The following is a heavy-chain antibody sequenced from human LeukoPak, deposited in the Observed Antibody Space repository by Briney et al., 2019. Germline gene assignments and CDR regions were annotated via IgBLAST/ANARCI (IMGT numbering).Heavy chain of an antibody. V-gene: IGHV4-39*07. CDR1: GGSISSSSYY. Sequence: SETLSLTCTVSGGSISSSSYYWGWIRQPPGKGLEWIGSIYYSGSTYYNPSLKSRVTISVDTSKNQFSLKLSSVTAADTAVYYCARAPSSYCSSTSCLSGYLGQDDAFDIWGQGTMVTVSS. CDR3: ARAPSSYCSSTSCLSGYLGQDDAFDI. CDR2: IYYSGST. J-gene: IGHJ3*02. D-gene: IGHD2-2*01.